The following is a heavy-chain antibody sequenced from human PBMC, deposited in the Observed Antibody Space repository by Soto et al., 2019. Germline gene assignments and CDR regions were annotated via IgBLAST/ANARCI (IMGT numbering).Heavy chain of an antibody. D-gene: IGHD6-13*01. CDR1: GFIFSRYG. Sequence: GGALRLSCRASGFIFSRYGMHWVGQGPGEGLEWVAVISYDGSKKYYEDSVKGRFTISRDNFKNTLFLQMNSLRAEDTAVYYCAKGYIAAAGVLDAFDIWGQGTVVTVSS. CDR3: AKGYIAAAGVLDAFDI. J-gene: IGHJ3*02. CDR2: ISYDGSKK. V-gene: IGHV3-30*18.